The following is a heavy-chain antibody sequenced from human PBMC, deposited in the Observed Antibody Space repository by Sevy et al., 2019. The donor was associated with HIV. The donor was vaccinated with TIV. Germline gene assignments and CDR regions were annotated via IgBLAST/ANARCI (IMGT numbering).Heavy chain of an antibody. Sequence: GGSLRLSCAASGFTFSNAWMSWVRQAPGKGLEWVGRIKSKTDGGTTDYAAPVKGRFTISRDDSKNTLYLQMNSLKTGDTAVNYCTTAVTTTARTYYGMDVWGQGTTVTVSS. D-gene: IGHD4-17*01. CDR2: IKSKTDGGTT. CDR3: TTAVTTTARTYYGMDV. J-gene: IGHJ6*02. V-gene: IGHV3-15*01. CDR1: GFTFSNAW.